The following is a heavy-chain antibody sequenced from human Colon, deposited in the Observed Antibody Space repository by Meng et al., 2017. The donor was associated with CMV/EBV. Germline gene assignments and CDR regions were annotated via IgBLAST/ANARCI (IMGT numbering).Heavy chain of an antibody. CDR3: AKDRSDPYVLLWFGAFDP. V-gene: IGHV3-30*02. D-gene: IGHD3-10*01. CDR1: GFTFSGYG. CDR2: IHHDGTNK. J-gene: IGHJ5*02. Sequence: GESLKISCAASGFTFSGYGMHWVRQAPGKGPEWVSFIHHDGTNKYYTDSVEGRFTISRDNSKNTLYLQMDSLRVEDTAMYYCAKDRSDPYVLLWFGAFDPWGQGTLVTVSS.